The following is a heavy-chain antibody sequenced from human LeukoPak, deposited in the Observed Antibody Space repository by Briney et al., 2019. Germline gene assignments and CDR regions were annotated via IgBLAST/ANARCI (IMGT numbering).Heavy chain of an antibody. CDR1: GYTFTSYC. V-gene: IGHV1-46*01. Sequence: GASVKVSCKASGYTFTSYCMHWVRQAPGQGLEWMGVINPSGGSSSYAQKFQGRVTMTRDLSTSTVYMELSSLISDDTAVYYCARVKAQLWYDYWGQGTLVTVSS. J-gene: IGHJ4*02. D-gene: IGHD5-18*01. CDR2: INPSGGSS. CDR3: ARVKAQLWYDY.